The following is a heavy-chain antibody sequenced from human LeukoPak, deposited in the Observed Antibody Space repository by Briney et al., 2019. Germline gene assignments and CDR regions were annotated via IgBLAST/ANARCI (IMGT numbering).Heavy chain of an antibody. CDR1: GYTLTVLS. CDR2: FDPEDGET. D-gene: IGHD2-2*01. J-gene: IGHJ3*02. Sequence: ASVKVSCKVSGYTLTVLSMHWARQAPGKGLEWMGGFDPEDGETIYAQKFQGRVTMTEDTSTDTAYKELSSLNSEVSAVYYCATSYCSSTSCYDGFDIWGKGTMVPVFS. V-gene: IGHV1-24*01. CDR3: ATSYCSSTSCYDGFDI.